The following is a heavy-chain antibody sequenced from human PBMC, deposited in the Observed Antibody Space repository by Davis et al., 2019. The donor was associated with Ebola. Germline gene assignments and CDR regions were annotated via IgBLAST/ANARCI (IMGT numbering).Heavy chain of an antibody. V-gene: IGHV1-69*06. CDR1: GGSFSSYA. CDR3: ASRYDFTRLNGMDV. J-gene: IGHJ6*02. CDR2: IIPIFGTT. D-gene: IGHD3-3*01. Sequence: SVQVSCKASGGSFSSYAISWVRQAPGQGLEWLGEIIPIFGTTNFAQKFQGRITITADRSPSAAYMELSSLRSEDTAVYYCASRYDFTRLNGMDVWGQGTTVTVSS.